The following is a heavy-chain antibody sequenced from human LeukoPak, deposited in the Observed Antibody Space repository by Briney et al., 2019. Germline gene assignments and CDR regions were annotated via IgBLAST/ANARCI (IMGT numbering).Heavy chain of an antibody. J-gene: IGHJ5*02. Sequence: GGSLRLSCAASGFTFSSYAMHWVRQAPGKGLEYVSAISSNGGSTYYANSVKGRFTISRDNSKNTLYLQMGSLRAEDMAVYYCAREVTMVRGVMEGRWFDPWGQGTLVTVSS. CDR2: ISSNGGST. CDR3: AREVTMVRGVMEGRWFDP. D-gene: IGHD3-10*01. V-gene: IGHV3-64*01. CDR1: GFTFSSYA.